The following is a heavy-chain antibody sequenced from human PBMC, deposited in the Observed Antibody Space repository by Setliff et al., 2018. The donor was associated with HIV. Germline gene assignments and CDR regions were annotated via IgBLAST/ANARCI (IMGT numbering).Heavy chain of an antibody. J-gene: IGHJ6*02. V-gene: IGHV1-69*05. D-gene: IGHD3-10*01. CDR1: GGTFSSYA. Sequence: SVKVSCKASGGTFSSYAISWVRQAPGQGLEWMGGTTPLLGTTNYAQKFQGRVTITTDEPTNTVYMELSSLRSEDTAVYYCARDRGDLSLAYYLYYGMDVWGQGTTVTVSS. CDR2: TTPLLGTT. CDR3: ARDRGDLSLAYYLYYGMDV.